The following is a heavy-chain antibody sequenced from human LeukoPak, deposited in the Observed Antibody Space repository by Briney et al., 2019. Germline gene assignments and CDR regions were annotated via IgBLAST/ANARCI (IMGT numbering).Heavy chain of an antibody. Sequence: GGSLRLSCAASGFTFSSYTMNWVRQAPGKGLEWVSSISSGRSYIYYADSVKGRFTISRDNAKNSLYLQMNSLRVEDTAVYYCAREEPGYDAFDIWGQGTMVTVSS. CDR3: AREEPGYDAFDI. D-gene: IGHD1-14*01. V-gene: IGHV3-21*04. CDR1: GFTFSSYT. J-gene: IGHJ3*02. CDR2: ISSGRSYI.